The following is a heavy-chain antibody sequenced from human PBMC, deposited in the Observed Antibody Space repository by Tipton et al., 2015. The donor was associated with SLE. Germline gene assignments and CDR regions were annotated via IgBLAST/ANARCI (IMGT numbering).Heavy chain of an antibody. Sequence: SLRLSYAASGFTFNSYGMHWVRQAPGKGLEWVAVIWYDGINKYYADSVKGRFTVSRDNSKNTLYLQMNSLRVEDTAVYYCGKEYSGSYYYFDYWGQGTLVTVSS. CDR2: IWYDGINK. CDR1: GFTFNSYG. CDR3: GKEYSGSYYYFDY. V-gene: IGHV3-33*06. D-gene: IGHD1-26*01. J-gene: IGHJ4*02.